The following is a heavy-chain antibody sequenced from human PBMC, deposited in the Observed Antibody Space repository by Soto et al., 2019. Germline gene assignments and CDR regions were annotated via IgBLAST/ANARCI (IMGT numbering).Heavy chain of an antibody. J-gene: IGHJ1*01. Sequence: GKSLEWIGYINDSGSTYSNQSLKSRVTISVDTSKNQCSLKLSSVNAADTAVYYCAREPLTWGQG. V-gene: IGHV4-31*02. CDR3: AREPLT. CDR2: INDSGST.